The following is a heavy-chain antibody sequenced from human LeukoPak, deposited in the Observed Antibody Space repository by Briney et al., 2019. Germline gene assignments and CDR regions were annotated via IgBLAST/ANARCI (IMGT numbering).Heavy chain of an antibody. CDR1: GFTFNTYW. D-gene: IGHD2-2*03. V-gene: IGHV3-74*03. CDR3: ARDSDWILFDY. Sequence: GGSLRLSCAASGFTFNTYWMRWVRQAPGKGLVWVARVNREGTTTAYADSVKGRFIISRDNSKNTLYLQMNNLRAEDTAVYYCARDSDWILFDYWGQGTPVTASS. CDR2: VNREGTTT. J-gene: IGHJ4*02.